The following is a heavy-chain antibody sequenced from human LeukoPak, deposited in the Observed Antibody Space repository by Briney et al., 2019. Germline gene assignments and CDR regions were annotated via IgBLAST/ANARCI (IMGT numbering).Heavy chain of an antibody. V-gene: IGHV4-34*01. CDR2: INHSGTT. Sequence: SETLSLTCAVYGGSFSDYYWSWIRQPPGKGLEWIGEINHSGTTNYSPSLKSRVSISVDTSKNQFSLKLNSVTAADAAMYYCASHYSSGSYRYTGPFDSWGQGMLVNVSS. D-gene: IGHD3-16*02. CDR3: ASHYSSGSYRYTGPFDS. J-gene: IGHJ4*02. CDR1: GGSFSDYY.